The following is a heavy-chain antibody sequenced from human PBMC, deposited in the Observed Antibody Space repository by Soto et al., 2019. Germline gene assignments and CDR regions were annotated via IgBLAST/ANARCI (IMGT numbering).Heavy chain of an antibody. CDR2: IYDSGST. D-gene: IGHD2-15*01. CDR3: ERRPPCSGGSCYRIYSGNWFDP. CDR1: GGAISSGGYY. Sequence: SETLSLTCTVSGGAISSGGYYWSWIRQHPGKGLEWMGDIYDSGSTYYSPCLKRGVTISVDTSKNQFSLKLLYVTAAATAVYYCERRPPCSGGSCYRIYSGNWFDPWGQGNLVTVSS. V-gene: IGHV4-31*03. J-gene: IGHJ5*02.